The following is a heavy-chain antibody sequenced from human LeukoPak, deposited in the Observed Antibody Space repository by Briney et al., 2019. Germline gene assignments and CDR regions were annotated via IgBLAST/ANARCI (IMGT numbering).Heavy chain of an antibody. Sequence: SETLSLTCTVSGGSISSYYWSWIRQPPGKGLEWIGYIYYSGSTNYNPSLKSRVTISVDTSKNQFSLKLSSVTAADTAVYYCARSYFDSSGYYPQNYYYMEVWGKGTTVTVSS. V-gene: IGHV4-59*08. CDR2: IYYSGST. CDR3: ARSYFDSSGYYPQNYYYMEV. CDR1: GGSISSYY. D-gene: IGHD3-22*01. J-gene: IGHJ6*03.